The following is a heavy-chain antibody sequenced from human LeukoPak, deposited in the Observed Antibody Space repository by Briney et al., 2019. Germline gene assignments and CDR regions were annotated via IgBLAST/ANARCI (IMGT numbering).Heavy chain of an antibody. CDR2: ISSSSSYI. CDR1: GFTFSSYS. D-gene: IGHD1-26*01. CDR3: ARDSEWELGEYFQH. V-gene: IGHV3-21*01. J-gene: IGHJ1*01. Sequence: GGSLRLSCAASGFTFSSYSMNWVRQAPGKGLEWVSSISSSSSYIYYADSVKGRFTISRDNAKNSLYLQVNSLRAEDTAVYHCARDSEWELGEYFQHWGQGTLVTVSS.